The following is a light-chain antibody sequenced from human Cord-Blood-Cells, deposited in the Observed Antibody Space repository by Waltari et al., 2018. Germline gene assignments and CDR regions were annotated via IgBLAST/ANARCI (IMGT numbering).Light chain of an antibody. CDR2: DAS. Sequence: IQMTHSPSSLSASVGDRVTITCQASQDISKYLNRYQQKPGKAPKLLIYDASNLETGVPARFSGSRSVTGFTFTISSLHPVDIATYYCQHYDNLRTFGPGTKVHIK. CDR1: QDISKY. CDR3: QHYDNLRT. V-gene: IGKV1-33*01. J-gene: IGKJ3*01.